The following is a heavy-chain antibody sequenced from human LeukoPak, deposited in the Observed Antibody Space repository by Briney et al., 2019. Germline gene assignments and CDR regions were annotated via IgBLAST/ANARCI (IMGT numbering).Heavy chain of an antibody. CDR1: GFSFSSYE. D-gene: IGHD3-10*02. Sequence: GGSLRLSCAASGFSFSSYEMNWVRHAPGKGLEWVSYISSSGSTIYYADSVKGRFTISRDNAKNSLYLQMNSLRAADTAVYYCAELGITMIGGVWGKGTTVTISS. CDR2: ISSSGSTI. J-gene: IGHJ6*04. CDR3: AELGITMIGGV. V-gene: IGHV3-48*03.